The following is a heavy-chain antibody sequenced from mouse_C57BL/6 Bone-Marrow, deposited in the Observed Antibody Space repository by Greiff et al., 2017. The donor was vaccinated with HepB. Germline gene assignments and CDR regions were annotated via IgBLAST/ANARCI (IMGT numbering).Heavy chain of an antibody. CDR2: IDPNSGGT. V-gene: IGHV1-72*01. D-gene: IGHD1-1*01. Sequence: QVQLQQPGAELVKPGASVKLSCKASGYTFTSYWMHWVKQRPGRGLEWIGRIDPNSGGTKYNEKFKSKATLTVDKPSSTAYMQLSSLTSEDSAVYYCARPRVWATVVDYYAMDYWGQGTSVTVSS. CDR3: ARPRVWATVVDYYAMDY. CDR1: GYTFTSYW. J-gene: IGHJ4*01.